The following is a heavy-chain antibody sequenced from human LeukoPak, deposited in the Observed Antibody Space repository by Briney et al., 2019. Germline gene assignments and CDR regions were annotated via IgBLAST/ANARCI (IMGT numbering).Heavy chain of an antibody. CDR3: ARDFDSGNDFDY. CDR2: INSDGSST. D-gene: IGHD3-9*01. CDR1: GFTFSNAW. Sequence: PGGSLRLSCAASGFTFSNAWMSWVRQAPGKGLEWVSRINSDGSSTSYADSVKGRFTISRDNAKNTLYLQMNSLRAEDTAVYYCARDFDSGNDFDYWGQGTLVTVSS. J-gene: IGHJ4*02. V-gene: IGHV3-74*01.